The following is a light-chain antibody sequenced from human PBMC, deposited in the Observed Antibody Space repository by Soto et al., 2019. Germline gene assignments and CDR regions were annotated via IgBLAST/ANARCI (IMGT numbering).Light chain of an antibody. CDR1: QSISSW. V-gene: IGKV1-5*01. CDR3: QQYNSYMYT. CDR2: DAS. J-gene: IGKJ2*01. Sequence: DIQMTQSPSTLSASVGDRVTITCRASQSISSWLAWYQQKPGKAPKLLIYDASSLESGVPSRFSGSGSGTEFTLPISSLQPDDFETYYCQQYNSYMYTFGQGTKLEIK.